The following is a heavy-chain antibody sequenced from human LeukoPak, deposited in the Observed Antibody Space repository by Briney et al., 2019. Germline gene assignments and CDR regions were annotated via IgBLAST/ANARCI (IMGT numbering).Heavy chain of an antibody. V-gene: IGHV4-4*02. CDR3: ARDRGMDV. J-gene: IGHJ6*04. Sequence: PSGTLSLTCAVSGGSISSSNWWSWVRQPPGKGLEWIGEIYHSGSTNYNPSLKSRVTISVDKSQNQCLLKLSSVAAADTAVYYCARDRGMDVWGKVTTVTASS. CDR2: IYHSGST. CDR1: GGSISSSNW.